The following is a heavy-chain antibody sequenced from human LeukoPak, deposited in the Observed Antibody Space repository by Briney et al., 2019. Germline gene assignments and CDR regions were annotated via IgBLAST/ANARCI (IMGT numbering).Heavy chain of an antibody. J-gene: IGHJ4*02. CDR2: INTNTGNP. V-gene: IGHV7-4-1*02. CDR1: ECTFTSHA. Sequence: ASVKVSCKASECTFTSHAINWVRQAPGQGLEWMGWINTNTGNPSYAQGFTGRFVFSLDTSVSTSYLQISSLKAEDTAVYFCARGDWTIWGQGTLVTVSS. CDR3: ARGDWTI. D-gene: IGHD2-21*02.